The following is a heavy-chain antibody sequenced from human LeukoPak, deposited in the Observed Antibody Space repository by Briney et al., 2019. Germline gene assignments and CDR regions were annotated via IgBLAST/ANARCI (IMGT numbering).Heavy chain of an antibody. CDR1: GGSISSYY. Sequence: SETLSLTCTDSGGSISSYYWSWIRQPPGKGLEWIGYIYYSGSTNYNPSLKSRVTISVDTSKNQFSLKLSSVTAADTAVYYCAREDSSGYLDYWGQGTLVTVSS. V-gene: IGHV4-59*01. J-gene: IGHJ4*02. CDR2: IYYSGST. D-gene: IGHD3-22*01. CDR3: AREDSSGYLDY.